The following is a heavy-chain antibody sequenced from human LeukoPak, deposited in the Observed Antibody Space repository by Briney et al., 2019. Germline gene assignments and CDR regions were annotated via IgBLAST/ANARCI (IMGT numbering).Heavy chain of an antibody. CDR1: GFTFSSYS. V-gene: IGHV3-21*01. CDR3: ARTFSITMVRGATWAFDP. D-gene: IGHD3-10*01. CDR2: IRSSSSYI. J-gene: IGHJ5*02. Sequence: PGGSLSLSCAASGFTFSSYSMNWVRQAPGRGLGWVSSIRSSSSYIYYADSVEGRFTISRDNAKNSLYLQMNSLRAEDTAVYYCARTFSITMVRGATWAFDPWGQGTLVTVSS.